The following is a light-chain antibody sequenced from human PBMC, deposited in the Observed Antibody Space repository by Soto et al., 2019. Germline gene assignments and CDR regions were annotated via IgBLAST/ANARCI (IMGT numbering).Light chain of an antibody. J-gene: IGKJ4*01. Sequence: EIGLTQSLGTLSLSPGERATHACRASQSVNSSYLAWYQQKPGLAPRLLIYGASSRATGIPDRFSGSGSGTDFTLTISRLEPEDFAVYYCQQYDSSPLTFGGGTKVEIK. V-gene: IGKV3-20*01. CDR2: GAS. CDR1: QSVNSSY. CDR3: QQYDSSPLT.